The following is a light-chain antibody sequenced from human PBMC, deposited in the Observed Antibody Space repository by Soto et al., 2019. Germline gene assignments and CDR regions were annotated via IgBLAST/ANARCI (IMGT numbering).Light chain of an antibody. CDR1: SGDVGAYDY. Sequence: ALTQPPSASGSPGQSVTISCTGTSGDVGAYDYVSWYQQHPGKAPKLLIYEVTKRPLGVPDRFSGSKSGNAAPLTVSGLQAEDEADYYCSSYAGSNYPYVFGTGTKVTVL. J-gene: IGLJ1*01. V-gene: IGLV2-8*01. CDR3: SSYAGSNYPYV. CDR2: EVT.